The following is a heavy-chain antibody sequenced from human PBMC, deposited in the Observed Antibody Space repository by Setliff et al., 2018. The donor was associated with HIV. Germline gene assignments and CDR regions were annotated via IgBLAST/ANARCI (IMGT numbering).Heavy chain of an antibody. J-gene: IGHJ4*02. D-gene: IGHD3-22*01. CDR3: AKGDSFVFSYVYPDY. V-gene: IGHV3-21*01. Sequence: PGGSLRLSCVASGFSFSRYTMMWVRQTPGKGLEWVSSITSNLNYKYADSVKGRFTISRDNTKNSLYLQMNSLRAEDTAVYYCAKGDSFVFSYVYPDYWGPGTLVTSPQ. CDR1: GFSFSRYT. CDR2: ITSNLNY.